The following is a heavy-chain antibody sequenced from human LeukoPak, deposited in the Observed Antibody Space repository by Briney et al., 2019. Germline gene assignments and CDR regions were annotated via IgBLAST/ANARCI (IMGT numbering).Heavy chain of an antibody. Sequence: ASVKVSCKASGGTFRSYAINWVRQAPGQGLEWMGGIIPMFGTANHAQKFQGRVTMTRDTSTSTVYMELSSLRSEDTAVYYCARGSVGLALDYWGQGTLVTVSS. CDR1: GGTFRSYA. J-gene: IGHJ4*02. CDR3: ARGSVGLALDY. CDR2: IIPMFGTA. V-gene: IGHV1-69*05. D-gene: IGHD4-23*01.